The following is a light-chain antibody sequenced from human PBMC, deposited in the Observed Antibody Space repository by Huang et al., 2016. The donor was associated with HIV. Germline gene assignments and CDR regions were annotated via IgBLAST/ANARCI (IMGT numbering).Light chain of an antibody. V-gene: IGKV1-39*01. CDR1: QSISTY. Sequence: IQMTQSPTSLSASVGDRVSIACRASQSISTYLNLYQQKPGKAPKLLSSSASALHSGVPSRFSGSGSGTDFTLTIRGLQLDDFATYYCQRSYSALSSFGPGTRL. J-gene: IGKJ5*01. CDR3: QRSYSALSS. CDR2: SAS.